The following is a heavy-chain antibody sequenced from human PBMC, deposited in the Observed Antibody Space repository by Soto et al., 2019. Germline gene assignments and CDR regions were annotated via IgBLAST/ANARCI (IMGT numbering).Heavy chain of an antibody. Sequence: QITLKESGPTLVKPTQTLTLTCTFSGFSLSTSGVGVGWIRQPPGKALEWLALIYWNDDKRYSPSLKSRLTITKDTSKNQVVLTMTTMDPVDTATYSGAHRPSDYDCWSGSDAFDIWGQGTMVTVSS. J-gene: IGHJ3*02. V-gene: IGHV2-5*01. CDR1: GFSLSTSGVG. CDR2: IYWNDDK. CDR3: AHRPSDYDCWSGSDAFDI. D-gene: IGHD3-3*01.